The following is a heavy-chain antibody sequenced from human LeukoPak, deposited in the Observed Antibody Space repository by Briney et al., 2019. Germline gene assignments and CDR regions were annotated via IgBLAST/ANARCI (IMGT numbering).Heavy chain of an antibody. D-gene: IGHD3-16*01. V-gene: IGHV1-18*01. J-gene: IGHJ4*02. CDR1: GYTFSTYG. Sequence: ASVKVSCKASGYTFSTYGITWVRQAHGQGLEWLGWISPHNGNTNYAQKFQGRVTLTTDTSANTAYLELRSLRSDDTAVYYCARELDPSGGEDYWGQGTLVTVSS. CDR2: ISPHNGNT. CDR3: ARELDPSGGEDY.